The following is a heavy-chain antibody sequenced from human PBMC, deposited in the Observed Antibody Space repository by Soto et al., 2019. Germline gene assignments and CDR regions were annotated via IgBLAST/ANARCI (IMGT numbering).Heavy chain of an antibody. Sequence: SETLSLTCSVASGSISSCYSSWLRQPPGKGLEWIGHIYFSGSTKYNPSLKSRVTMSVDTSKNQFFLKVSSVTAADSAVYYCARDRTIVGASDTYYYGMSVWGQGTPVTVSS. V-gene: IGHV4-59*01. D-gene: IGHD1-26*01. CDR1: SGSISSCY. CDR2: IYFSGST. CDR3: ARDRTIVGASDTYYYGMSV. J-gene: IGHJ6*02.